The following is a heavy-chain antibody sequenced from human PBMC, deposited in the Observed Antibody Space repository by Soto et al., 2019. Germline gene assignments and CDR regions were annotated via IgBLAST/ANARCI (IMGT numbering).Heavy chain of an antibody. Sequence: EVQLVESGGGLVKPGGSLSLSCAASGFTFSSYSMNWVRQAPGKGLEWVSSISSSSSYIYYADSVKGRFTISRDNAKNSLYLQMNSLRAEDTAVYYCARDRKVVPAATFDYWGQGTLVTVSS. CDR2: ISSSSSYI. J-gene: IGHJ4*02. V-gene: IGHV3-21*01. CDR3: ARDRKVVPAATFDY. CDR1: GFTFSSYS. D-gene: IGHD2-2*01.